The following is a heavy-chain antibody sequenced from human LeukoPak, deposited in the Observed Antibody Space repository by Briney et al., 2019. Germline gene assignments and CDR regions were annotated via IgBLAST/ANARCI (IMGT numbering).Heavy chain of an antibody. Sequence: PGGSLRLSCAASGFTFSSYSMNWVRQAPGKGLEWASSISSSSSYIYYADSVKGRFTISRDNAKNSLYLQMNSLRAEDTAVYYCARDGYCSGGSCFNIWGQGTMVTVSS. CDR2: ISSSSSYI. J-gene: IGHJ3*02. V-gene: IGHV3-21*01. D-gene: IGHD2-15*01. CDR1: GFTFSSYS. CDR3: ARDGYCSGGSCFNI.